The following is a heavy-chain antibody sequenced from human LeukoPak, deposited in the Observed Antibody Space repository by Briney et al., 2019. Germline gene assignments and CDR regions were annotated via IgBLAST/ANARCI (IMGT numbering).Heavy chain of an antibody. V-gene: IGHV3-23*01. CDR1: GFTFSRYA. Sequence: GGSLRLSCAASGFTFSRYAMSWVRQAPGKGLEWVSDISGSGGSTYYADSVKGRFTISRDNSKNTLYLQMNSLRAEDTAVYYCARSGRRGYSYGYRFKYYYDYWGQGTLVTVSS. D-gene: IGHD5-18*01. CDR3: ARSGRRGYSYGYRFKYYYDY. J-gene: IGHJ4*02. CDR2: ISGSGGST.